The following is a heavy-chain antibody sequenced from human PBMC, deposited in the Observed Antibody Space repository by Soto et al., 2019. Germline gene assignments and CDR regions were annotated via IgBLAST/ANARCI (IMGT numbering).Heavy chain of an antibody. CDR3: ARGTKNRAYCSSTSCPGIRSFDY. V-gene: IGHV4-59*01. D-gene: IGHD2-2*01. CDR1: GGSISSFY. Sequence: TPETLSLTCTVSGGSISSFYWSWIRQPPGKGLEWIGYIYYSGSTNYNPSLKSRVTISVDTSKNQFSLKLSSVTAADTAVYYCARGTKNRAYCSSTSCPGIRSFDYWGQGTLVTVSS. J-gene: IGHJ4*02. CDR2: IYYSGST.